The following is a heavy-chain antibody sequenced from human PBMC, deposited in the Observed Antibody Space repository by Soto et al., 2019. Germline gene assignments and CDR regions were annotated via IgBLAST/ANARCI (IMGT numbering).Heavy chain of an antibody. J-gene: IGHJ4*02. V-gene: IGHV1-18*03. D-gene: IGHD6-6*01. CDR3: ASRSGQLPYYFDY. CDR2: ISASKGNT. Sequence: ASVKVSCKASGFTFTNYGITWVRQAPGQGLEWMGWISASKGNTNYAQKFQGRVTMTTDTSTSTAYMELRSLRSDDMAVYYCASRSGQLPYYFDYWGQGTQATVSS. CDR1: GFTFTNYG.